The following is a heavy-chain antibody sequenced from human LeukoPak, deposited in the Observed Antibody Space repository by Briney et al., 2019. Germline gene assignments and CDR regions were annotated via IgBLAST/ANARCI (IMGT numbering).Heavy chain of an antibody. Sequence: AGGSLRLSCAASGFTFSSYAMHWVRQAPGKGLEWVGFIRSKAYGGTTEYAASVKGRFTISRDDSKSIAYLQMNSLKTEDTAVYYCTRGGDGYNLPDYWGQGTLVTVSS. D-gene: IGHD5-24*01. CDR1: GFTFSSYA. J-gene: IGHJ4*02. CDR3: TRGGDGYNLPDY. CDR2: IRSKAYGGTT. V-gene: IGHV3-49*04.